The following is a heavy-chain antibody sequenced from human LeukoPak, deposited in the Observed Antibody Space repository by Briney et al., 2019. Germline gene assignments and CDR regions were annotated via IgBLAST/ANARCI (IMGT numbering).Heavy chain of an antibody. CDR2: ISGSGGST. CDR3: AAGGGWDPSFGVVTHIDA. J-gene: IGHJ6*03. D-gene: IGHD3-3*01. CDR1: GFTFGSYA. Sequence: PGGSLRLSCAASGFTFGSYAMSWVRQAPGKGLEWVSAISGSGGSTYYADSVKGRFTTSRDNVKNTLYLQMNSLRVEDTAVYYCAAGGGWDPSFGVVTHIDAWGKGTTV. V-gene: IGHV3-23*01.